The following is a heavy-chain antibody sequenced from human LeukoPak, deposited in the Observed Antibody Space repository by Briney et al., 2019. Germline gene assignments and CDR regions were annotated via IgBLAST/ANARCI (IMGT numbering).Heavy chain of an antibody. CDR2: IKQDGSEK. CDR1: GYTFSSYW. J-gene: IGHJ4*02. D-gene: IGHD3-10*01. V-gene: IGHV3-7*01. Sequence: GGSLRLSCAASGYTFSSYWMSWVRQAPGKGLEWVANIKQDGSEKYYVDSVKGRFTISRDNAKNSLYLQMNSLRAEDTAVYYCARARITMVRGVISRRNYFDYWGQGTLVTVSS. CDR3: ARARITMVRGVISRRNYFDY.